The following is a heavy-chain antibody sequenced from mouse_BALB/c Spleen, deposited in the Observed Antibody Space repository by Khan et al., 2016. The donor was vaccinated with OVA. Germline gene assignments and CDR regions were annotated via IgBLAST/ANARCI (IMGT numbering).Heavy chain of an antibody. CDR1: GFSLTDYC. CDR3: ARQPYYHYNVIDY. D-gene: IGHD2-10*01. CDR2: IWSDGST. V-gene: IGHV2-6-1*01. J-gene: IGHJ4*01. Sequence: QMQLEESGPGLVAPSQTLSITCTISGFSLTDYCVHWVRQPPGKGLEWLVLIWSDGSTTYNYPLNSRLTISKDNTKSQVFFQMNSLQTADTTMYFCARQPYYHYNVIDYWGQGTTVTVSS.